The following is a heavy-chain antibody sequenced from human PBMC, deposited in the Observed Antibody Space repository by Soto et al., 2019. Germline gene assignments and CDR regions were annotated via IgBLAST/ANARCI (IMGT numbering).Heavy chain of an antibody. CDR2: IKEDGRET. D-gene: IGHD3-9*01. Sequence: EVQLVESGGGLVQPGGSLRLSCAASGFTFSNYWMSWVRQAPGKGLEWLANIKEDGRETNYVDSVKGRFNISRDNAKNSLYLQINSLRAEDTAVFYCARERPSGLVDLDYWGKGTLVTVSS. CDR1: GFTFSNYW. CDR3: ARERPSGLVDLDY. J-gene: IGHJ4*02. V-gene: IGHV3-7*01.